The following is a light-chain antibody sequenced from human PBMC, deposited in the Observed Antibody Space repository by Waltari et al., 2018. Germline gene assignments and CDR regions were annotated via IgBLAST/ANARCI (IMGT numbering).Light chain of an antibody. J-gene: IGKJ1*01. Sequence: DLKMTQSPSFLSASVGDKVTTTCRASQGISNFLAWYQQKPGKIPKLLISSASSLQAGVPSRFSGSGSGADFTLTISSLQPEDVATYYCQKHDSAPGTFGQGTKVEIK. CDR1: QGISNF. CDR2: SAS. CDR3: QKHDSAPGT. V-gene: IGKV1-27*01.